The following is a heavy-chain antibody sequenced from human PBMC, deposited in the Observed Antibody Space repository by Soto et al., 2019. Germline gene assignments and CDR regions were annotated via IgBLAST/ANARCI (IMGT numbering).Heavy chain of an antibody. D-gene: IGHD3-22*01. CDR3: AHRGPYASTSSCRFDP. V-gene: IGHV5-51*01. Sequence: GAPLQISCEASGYSFSDYWIGGVRQMPGRGLEWMGIIYPGDSDTRYSASSQGQVTISADKSISTTFLQWSSLKASDIDMYSCAHRGPYASTSSCRFDPWGQGTMVTVSS. CDR2: IYPGDSDT. J-gene: IGHJ5*02. CDR1: GYSFSDYW.